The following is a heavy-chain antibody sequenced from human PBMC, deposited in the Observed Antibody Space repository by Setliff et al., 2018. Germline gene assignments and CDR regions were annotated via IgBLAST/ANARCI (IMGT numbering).Heavy chain of an antibody. J-gene: IGHJ4*02. CDR1: GYTFNNYA. CDR3: ARDDGRTWLLDC. CDR2: IIPGSGNT. V-gene: IGHV1-3*01. Sequence: ASVKVSCKASGYTFNNYAVHWVRQAPGQSLEWMGWIIPGSGNTKYSQDFQGRVTINSDTSANTVYMDLSRLRTEDTAVYYWARDDGRTWLLDCWDQGALVTVSS. D-gene: IGHD5-12*01.